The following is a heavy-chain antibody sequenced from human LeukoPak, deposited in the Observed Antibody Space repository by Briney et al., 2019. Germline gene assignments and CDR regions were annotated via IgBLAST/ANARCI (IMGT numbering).Heavy chain of an antibody. CDR2: ISGSGNGA. D-gene: IGHD3-10*01. Sequence: PGGSLRLSCTASGFTFSSYDMSWVRQAPGKGLEWVSTISGSGNGAYYADSVTGRFTISRDNSENTLFLQMNSLRAEDSAVYYCAKPLINFYYLDVWGKGTTVTVSS. CDR1: GFTFSSYD. J-gene: IGHJ6*03. CDR3: AKPLINFYYLDV. V-gene: IGHV3-23*01.